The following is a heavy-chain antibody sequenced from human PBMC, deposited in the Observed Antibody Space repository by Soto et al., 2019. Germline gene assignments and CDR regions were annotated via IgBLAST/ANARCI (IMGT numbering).Heavy chain of an antibody. J-gene: IGHJ6*02. CDR1: GGTFSSYA. Sequence: GASVKVSCKASGGTFSSYAISWVRQAPGQGFEWMGGIIPIFGTANYAQEFQGRVTITADESTSTAYMELSSLRSEDTAVYYCAGGGVVISFSNYYGMDVWGQGTTVTVSS. CDR3: AGGGVVISFSNYYGMDV. CDR2: IIPIFGTA. V-gene: IGHV1-69*13. D-gene: IGHD3-3*01.